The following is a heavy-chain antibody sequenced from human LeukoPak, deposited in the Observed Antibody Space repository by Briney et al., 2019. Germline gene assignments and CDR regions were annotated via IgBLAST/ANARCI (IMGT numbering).Heavy chain of an antibody. CDR3: ARVSYYYGSGSYYNDGYYYYYGMDV. V-gene: IGHV3-30-3*01. J-gene: IGHJ6*02. Sequence: LPGGSLRLSCAASGFTFSSYAMPWVRQAPGKGLEWVAVISYGGSNKYCADSVKGRFTISRDNSKNTLYLQMNSLRAEDTAVYYCARVSYYYGSGSYYNDGYYYYYGMDVWGQGTTVTVSS. D-gene: IGHD3-10*01. CDR2: ISYGGSNK. CDR1: GFTFSSYA.